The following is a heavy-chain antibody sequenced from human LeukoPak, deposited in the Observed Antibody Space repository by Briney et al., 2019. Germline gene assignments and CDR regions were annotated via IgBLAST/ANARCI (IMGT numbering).Heavy chain of an antibody. D-gene: IGHD3-10*01. CDR3: ARDRGSGSYSDY. V-gene: IGHV3-9*01. CDR2: ISWNSGSI. Sequence: PGGSLRLSCAASGFTFDDYAMHWVRQAPGKGLEWVSGISWNSGSIGYADSVKGRFTISRDNAKNSLYLQMNSLRAEDTAVYYCARDRGSGSYSDYWGQGTLVTVSS. J-gene: IGHJ4*02. CDR1: GFTFDDYA.